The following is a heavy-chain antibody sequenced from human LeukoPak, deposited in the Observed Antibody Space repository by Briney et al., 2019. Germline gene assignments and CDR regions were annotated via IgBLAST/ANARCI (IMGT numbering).Heavy chain of an antibody. CDR2: ISSGSSYV. CDR3: ARAGTVTPIIDY. D-gene: IGHD4-17*01. CDR1: GFTFSTYT. V-gene: IGHV3-21*06. J-gene: IGHJ4*02. Sequence: PGGSLRLSCAASGFTFSTYTMNWVRQAPGKGLEWVSFISSGSSYVYYADSVKGRFTISRDNAKNSLYLQMSSLRAEDTAVYYCARAGTVTPIIDYWGQGNLVTVSS.